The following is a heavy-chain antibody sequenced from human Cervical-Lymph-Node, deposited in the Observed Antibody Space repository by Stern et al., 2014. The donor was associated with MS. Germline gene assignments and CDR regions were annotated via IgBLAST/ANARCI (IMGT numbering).Heavy chain of an antibody. CDR3: AAVNFDCWSGRPGS. CDR2: IVVATGNP. Sequence: QMQLVQSGPEVKKPGTSVKVSCKASGFPFPRSAVQWVRQARGQHLEWIGWIVVATGNPNYAQKFQDRVTITRDMATSTAYRELNSLGFEDRAGYYCAAVNFDCWSGRPGSWGQGTLVTVSS. V-gene: IGHV1-58*01. J-gene: IGHJ5*02. D-gene: IGHD3-3*01. CDR1: GFPFPRSA.